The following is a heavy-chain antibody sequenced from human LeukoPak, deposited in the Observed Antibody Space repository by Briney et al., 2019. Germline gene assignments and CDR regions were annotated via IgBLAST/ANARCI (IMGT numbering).Heavy chain of an antibody. CDR3: AREPYYYGSGSYSLGLGYYGMDV. D-gene: IGHD3-10*01. CDR2: IKQDGSEK. Sequence: GGSLRLSCAASGFTFSSYWMSWVRQAPGKGLEWVANIKQDGSEKYYVDSVKGRFTISRDNDKNSLFLQMNSLRAEDTAVYYCAREPYYYGSGSYSLGLGYYGMDVWGQGTTVTVSS. V-gene: IGHV3-7*01. J-gene: IGHJ6*02. CDR1: GFTFSSYW.